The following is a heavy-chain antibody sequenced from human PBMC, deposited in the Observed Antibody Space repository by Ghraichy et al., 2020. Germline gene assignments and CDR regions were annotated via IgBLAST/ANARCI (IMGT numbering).Heavy chain of an antibody. CDR1: GDSVSSNSAA. J-gene: IGHJ6*02. CDR3: ARLHEGSTWPFYYYYGMDV. V-gene: IGHV6-1*01. CDR2: TYYRSKWYN. Sequence: SQTLSLTCAISGDSVSSNSAAWNWIRQSPSRGLEWLGRTYYRSKWYNDYAVSVKSRITINPDTSKNQFSLQLNSVTPEDTAVYYFARLHEGSTWPFYYYYGMDVWGQGTTVTVSS. D-gene: IGHD5-24*01.